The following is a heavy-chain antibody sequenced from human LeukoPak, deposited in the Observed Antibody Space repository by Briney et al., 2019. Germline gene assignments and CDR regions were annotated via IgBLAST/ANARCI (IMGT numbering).Heavy chain of an antibody. CDR2: IYYSGST. CDR1: GASISGYY. V-gene: IGHV4-59*08. Sequence: SETLSLTCTVSGASISGYYWSWIRQPPGKGLEGVGYIYYSGSTNYNTSLESRVTISVDTSNNQFSLKLSYVTAADTAVYYCARRDTGGWLPDYWGQGTLVTVSS. CDR3: ARRDTGGWLPDY. D-gene: IGHD6-19*01. J-gene: IGHJ4*02.